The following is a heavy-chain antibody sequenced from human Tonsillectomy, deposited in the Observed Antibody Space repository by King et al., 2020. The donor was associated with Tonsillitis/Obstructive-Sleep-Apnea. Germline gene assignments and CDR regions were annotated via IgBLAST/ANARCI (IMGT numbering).Heavy chain of an antibody. J-gene: IGHJ4*02. CDR3: AKDFSTLTSGRGYFDY. CDR2: ISDSGSIT. D-gene: IGHD4-17*01. CDR1: GFTFSNFA. Sequence: VQLVESGGALAQPGGSLRLSCVVSGFTFSNFAMSWVRQAPGKGLEWVSTISDSGSITYYADSVEGRFTISRDNSQNTLYLQMNSLRAEDTAVYYCAKDFSTLTSGRGYFDYWGQGSLVTVSS. V-gene: IGHV3-23*04.